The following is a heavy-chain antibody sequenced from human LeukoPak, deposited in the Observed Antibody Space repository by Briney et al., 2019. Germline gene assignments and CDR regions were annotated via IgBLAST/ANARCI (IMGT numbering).Heavy chain of an antibody. D-gene: IGHD3-10*01. J-gene: IGHJ3*01. CDR2: IYYSGST. CDR3: AGHYYGSGSYTQDAFDV. CDR1: GGSISSYY. Sequence: SETLSLTCTVSGGSISSYYWSWIRQSPGKGLEWIGYIYYSGSTDYNPSLKSRVTISVDTSKNQFSLKLSSVTAADTAVYYCAGHYYGSGSYTQDAFDVWGQGTMVTVSS. V-gene: IGHV4-59*08.